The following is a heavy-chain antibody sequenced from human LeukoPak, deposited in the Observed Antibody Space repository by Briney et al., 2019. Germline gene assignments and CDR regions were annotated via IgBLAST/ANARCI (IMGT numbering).Heavy chain of an antibody. CDR2: IYYSGST. CDR1: GGSISSGDYY. CDR3: ARVRSAAGILDWFDP. Sequence: SETLSLTCTVSGGSISSGDYYWSWIRQPPGKGLEWIGCIYYSGSTYYNPSLKSRVTISVDTSKNQFSLKLSSVTAADTAVYYCARVRSAAGILDWFDPWGQGTLVTVSS. D-gene: IGHD6-13*01. V-gene: IGHV4-30-4*01. J-gene: IGHJ5*02.